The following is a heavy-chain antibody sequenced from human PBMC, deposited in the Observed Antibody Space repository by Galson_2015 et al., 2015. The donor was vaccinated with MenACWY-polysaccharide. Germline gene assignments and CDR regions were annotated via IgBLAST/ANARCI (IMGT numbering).Heavy chain of an antibody. Sequence: IYFADSVKGRFTLSRDNAKNSLYLQMNSLRAEDTAMYYCARSAWLDIWGQGTMVTVSS. D-gene: IGHD6-25*01. CDR3: ARSAWLDI. CDR2: I. V-gene: IGHV3-11*01. J-gene: IGHJ3*02.